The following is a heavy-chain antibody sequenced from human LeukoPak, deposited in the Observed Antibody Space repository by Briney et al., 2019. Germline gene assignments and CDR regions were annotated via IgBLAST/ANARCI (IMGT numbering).Heavy chain of an antibody. J-gene: IGHJ1*01. Sequence: GGSRRLSCAASGFTFSVYYMSWIRQAPGKGLEGVSYISSSGSIIYYADSVKGRFTISRDNAKNSMYLQMNSLRAEDTAVYYCARGQYDRSPFLQHWGQGTLVTVSS. V-gene: IGHV3-11*01. CDR3: ARGQYDRSPFLQH. CDR2: ISSSGSII. D-gene: IGHD3-22*01. CDR1: GFTFSVYY.